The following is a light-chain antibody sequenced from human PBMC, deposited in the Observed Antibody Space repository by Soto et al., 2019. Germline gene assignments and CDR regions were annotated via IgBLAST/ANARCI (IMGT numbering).Light chain of an antibody. CDR2: DVS. Sequence: QSALTQPPSASGSPGQSVTITCSGTSSDVGEENYVSWYQQHPGKVPKLMIYDVSNRPSGISNRFFGSKSGNTASLTISGLQAEDEANYYCSSYTSTSRLEVFGGGTKLTVL. CDR1: SSDVGEENY. V-gene: IGLV2-14*03. J-gene: IGLJ3*02. CDR3: SSYTSTSRLEV.